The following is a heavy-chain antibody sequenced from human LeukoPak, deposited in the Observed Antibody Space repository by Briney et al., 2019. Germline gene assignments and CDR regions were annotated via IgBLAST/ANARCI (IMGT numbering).Heavy chain of an antibody. CDR2: ISYDGSNK. J-gene: IGHJ4*02. CDR1: EFTSSSYA. Sequence: GGSLRLSCAASEFTSSSYAMHWVRQAPGKGLEWVAVISYDGSNKFYADSVKGRFTISRDNSKNTLFLQMNSLRAEDTAVYYCTRGSRPAFDYWGQGTLVTVSS. CDR3: TRGSRPAFDY. V-gene: IGHV3-30-3*01.